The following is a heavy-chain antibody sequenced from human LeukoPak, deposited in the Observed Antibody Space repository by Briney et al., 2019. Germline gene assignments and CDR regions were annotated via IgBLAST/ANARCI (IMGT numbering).Heavy chain of an antibody. J-gene: IGHJ4*02. CDR1: GFTFSSYW. CDR3: ARVHSEYYYDSSGYYY. Sequence: GGSLRLSCAASGFTFSSYWMHWVRQAPGKGLVWVSRINSDGSSTSYADSAKGRFTISRDNAKNTLYLQMNSLRAEDTAVYYCARVHSEYYYDSSGYYYWGQGTLVTVSS. D-gene: IGHD3-22*01. CDR2: INSDGSST. V-gene: IGHV3-74*01.